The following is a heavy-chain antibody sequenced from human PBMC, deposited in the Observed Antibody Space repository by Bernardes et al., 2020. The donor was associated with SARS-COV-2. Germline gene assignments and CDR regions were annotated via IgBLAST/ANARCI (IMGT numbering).Heavy chain of an antibody. CDR3: ATAMYSSSWYYFDY. CDR1: GGSISSYY. Sequence: SETLSLTCTVSGGSISSYYWSWLRQPPGEGLEWIGYIYYSGSTKYNPSLKSRLTISVDTSKNQFSLKLSSVTAADTAVYYCATAMYSSSWYYFDYWGQGTLVTVSS. CDR2: IYYSGST. D-gene: IGHD6-13*01. J-gene: IGHJ4*02. V-gene: IGHV4-59*08.